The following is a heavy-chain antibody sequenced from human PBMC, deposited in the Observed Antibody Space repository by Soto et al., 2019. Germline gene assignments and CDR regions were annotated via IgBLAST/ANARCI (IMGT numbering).Heavy chain of an antibody. CDR2: IYYSGST. Sequence: SETLSLTCTVSGGSIRSGDYYWSWIRQPPGKGLEWIGCIYYSGSTYYNPSLKSRVTISVDTSKKQFSLKLSSVTAADTAVYYCARGSYYDSSGYYGYWGQGTLVTVS. J-gene: IGHJ4*02. CDR3: ARGSYYDSSGYYGY. V-gene: IGHV4-30-4*01. CDR1: GGSIRSGDYY. D-gene: IGHD3-22*01.